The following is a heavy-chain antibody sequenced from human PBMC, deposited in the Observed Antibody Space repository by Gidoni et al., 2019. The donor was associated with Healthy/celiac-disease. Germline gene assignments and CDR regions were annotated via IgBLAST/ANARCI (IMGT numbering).Heavy chain of an antibody. V-gene: IGHV2-70*01. J-gene: IGHJ4*02. CDR1: GFSLSTSGMC. CDR3: ARTHYDFWRGSPFDY. D-gene: IGHD3-3*01. Sequence: QVTLRESGPALVKPTQTLTLTCTFSGFSLSTSGMCVSWIRQPPGKALEWLALIDWDDDKYYSTSLKTRLTISKDTSKNQVVLTMTNMDPVDTATYYCARTHYDFWRGSPFDYWGQGTLVTVSS. CDR2: IDWDDDK.